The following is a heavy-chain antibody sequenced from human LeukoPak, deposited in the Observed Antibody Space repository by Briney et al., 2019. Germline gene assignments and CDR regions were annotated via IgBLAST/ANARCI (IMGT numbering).Heavy chain of an antibody. CDR2: ISAYNGNT. D-gene: IGHD3-9*01. J-gene: IGHJ4*02. CDR3: ARDKDDILTGYYPSGELDY. CDR1: GYTFTSYG. Sequence: ASVKVSCKASGYTFTSYGISWVRQAPGQGLDWMGWISAYNGNTNYAQKLQGRVTMTTDTSTSTAYMELRSLRSDDTAVYYCARDKDDILTGYYPSGELDYWGQGTLVTVSS. V-gene: IGHV1-18*01.